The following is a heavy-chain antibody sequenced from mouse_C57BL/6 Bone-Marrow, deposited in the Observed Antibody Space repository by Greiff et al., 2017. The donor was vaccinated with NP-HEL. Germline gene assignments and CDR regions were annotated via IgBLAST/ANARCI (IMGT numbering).Heavy chain of an antibody. J-gene: IGHJ3*01. D-gene: IGHD2-2*01. Sequence: EVKLMESGGGLVQPGGSLSLSCAASGFTFTDYYMSWVRQPPGKALEWLGFIRNKANGYTTEYSASVKGRFTISRDNSQSILYLQMNALSAEDSATYYCARNGYDGAGFAYWGQGTLVTVSA. CDR3: ARNGYDGAGFAY. CDR1: GFTFTDYY. V-gene: IGHV7-3*01. CDR2: IRNKANGYTT.